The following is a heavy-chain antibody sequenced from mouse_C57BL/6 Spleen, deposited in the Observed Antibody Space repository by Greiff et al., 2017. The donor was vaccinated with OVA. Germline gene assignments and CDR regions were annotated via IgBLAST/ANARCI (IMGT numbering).Heavy chain of an antibody. Sequence: QVQLQQPGAELVRPGSSVKLSCKASGYTFTSYWMHWVKQRPIQGLEWIGNIDPSDSETHYNQKFKDKATLTVDKSSSTAYMQLSSLTSEDYAVYYCGREGYYCSILYFYVWGTGTTVTVSS. V-gene: IGHV1-52*01. CDR1: GYTFTSYW. D-gene: IGHD1-1*01. J-gene: IGHJ1*03. CDR3: GREGYYCSILYFYV. CDR2: IDPSDSET.